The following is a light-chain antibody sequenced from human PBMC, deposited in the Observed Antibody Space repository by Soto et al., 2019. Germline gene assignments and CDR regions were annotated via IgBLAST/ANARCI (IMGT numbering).Light chain of an antibody. CDR3: QQYNSYSRT. Sequence: DIQMTQSPSTLSASVGDRVTITCRASQSISSWLAWYQQKAGKAPKLLIYKASSLESGVPSRFSGSGSGTEFTLTISSLQPDDFATYYCQQYNSYSRTFGPGTKAEIK. CDR2: KAS. CDR1: QSISSW. V-gene: IGKV1-5*03. J-gene: IGKJ1*01.